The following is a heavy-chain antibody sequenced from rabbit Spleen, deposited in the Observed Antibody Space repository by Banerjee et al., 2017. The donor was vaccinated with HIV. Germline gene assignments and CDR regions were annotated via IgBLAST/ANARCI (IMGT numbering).Heavy chain of an antibody. CDR3: SRNIAADGTAFDL. D-gene: IGHD7-1*01. CDR2: IHTTIGNT. V-gene: IGHV1S45*01. CDR1: GFDFNNYY. J-gene: IGHJ4*01. Sequence: EQLKETGGGLVQPGGSLTLSCKASGFDFNNYYIVWVRQAPGKGLEWIGCIHTTIGNTYYASWAKGRFTITKTSSTTVTLQLNSLTAADTATYFCSRNIAADGTAFDLWGQGTLVTVS.